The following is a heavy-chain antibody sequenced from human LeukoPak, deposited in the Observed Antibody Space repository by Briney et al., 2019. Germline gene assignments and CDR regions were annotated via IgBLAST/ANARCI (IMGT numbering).Heavy chain of an antibody. Sequence: PSETLSLTCAVYGGSFSGYYWSWIRQPPGKGLEWIGEINHSGSTNYNPSLKSRVTISVDTSKNQFSLKLSSVTAADTAVYYCASGGSPGQWLVHDYWGQGTLATVSS. J-gene: IGHJ4*02. V-gene: IGHV4-34*01. CDR3: ASGGSPGQWLVHDY. CDR2: INHSGST. CDR1: GGSFSGYY. D-gene: IGHD6-19*01.